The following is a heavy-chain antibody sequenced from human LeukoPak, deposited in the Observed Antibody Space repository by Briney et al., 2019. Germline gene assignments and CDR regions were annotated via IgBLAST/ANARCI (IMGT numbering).Heavy chain of an antibody. V-gene: IGHV3-9*01. CDR3: ASLPRGPVGYIGYGGEDY. D-gene: IGHD5-12*01. CDR1: GFTFDDYA. Sequence: PGRSLRLSCAASGFTFDDYAMHWVRQVPGKGLEWVSGISWNSGSIDYADSVKGRLTISRDNAKNSLNLQMNSLRPEDTATYYCASLPRGPVGYIGYGGEDYWGQGSLVTVSS. CDR2: ISWNSGSI. J-gene: IGHJ4*02.